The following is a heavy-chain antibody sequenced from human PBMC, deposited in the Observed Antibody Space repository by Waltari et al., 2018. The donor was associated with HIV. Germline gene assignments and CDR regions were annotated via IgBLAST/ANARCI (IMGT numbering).Heavy chain of an antibody. CDR1: GFNFDMYA. V-gene: IGHV3-23*01. CDR2: ISRGSSAT. Sequence: EVQFLESGGGLVRPGGFLRLSCLASGFNFDMYAMTWVRRAPGRGWEAVDSISRGSSATYYADSWMCRDTISRDNSMDMLSLHINSLTVDDAAVYHCVTSGYNFVEFGHRLDFWGRGILVTVS. CDR3: VTSGYNFVEFGHRLDF. D-gene: IGHD5-18*01. J-gene: IGHJ4*02.